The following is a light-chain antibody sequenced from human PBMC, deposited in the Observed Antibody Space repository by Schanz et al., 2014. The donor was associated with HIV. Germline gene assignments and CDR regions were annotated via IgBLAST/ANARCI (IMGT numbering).Light chain of an antibody. Sequence: QSALTQPPSASGSPGQSVTISCTGTSRDVGGYNYVSWYQQHPGKAPKLMIYEVSKRPSGVPDRFSGSKSGSTASLTVSGLQPEDEADFYCATWDDSLKGWVFGGGTKLTVL. CDR3: ATWDDSLKGWV. V-gene: IGLV2-8*01. CDR2: EVS. CDR1: SRDVGGYNY. J-gene: IGLJ3*02.